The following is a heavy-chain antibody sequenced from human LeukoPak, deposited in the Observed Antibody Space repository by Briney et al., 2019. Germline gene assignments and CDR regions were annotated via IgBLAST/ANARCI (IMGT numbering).Heavy chain of an antibody. J-gene: IGHJ4*02. Sequence: GGSLRLSCAASGFTFSSYGMHWVRQAPGKGLEWVAVIWYDGSNKYYADSVKGRFTISRDNSKNTLYLQMNGLRAEDTAVYYCAKPYYYGSGSYFLHFDFWGQGALVTVSS. CDR2: IWYDGSNK. CDR1: GFTFSSYG. V-gene: IGHV3-33*06. CDR3: AKPYYYGSGSYFLHFDF. D-gene: IGHD3-10*01.